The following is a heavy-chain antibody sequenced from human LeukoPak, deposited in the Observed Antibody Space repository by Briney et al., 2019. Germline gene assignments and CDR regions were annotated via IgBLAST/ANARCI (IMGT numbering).Heavy chain of an antibody. V-gene: IGHV4-59*08. D-gene: IGHD4-17*01. CDR2: IYYSGST. CDR1: GGSISSDY. CDR3: AGTTVTKFHY. Sequence: KTSETLSLTCSVSGGSISSDYGRWIRQPRGKGLEWIGYIYYSGSTDYNPSLKSRATISVDTSKNQFSLKLRSVTAADTAVYYCAGTTVTKFHYWGQGTLVTVSS. J-gene: IGHJ4*02.